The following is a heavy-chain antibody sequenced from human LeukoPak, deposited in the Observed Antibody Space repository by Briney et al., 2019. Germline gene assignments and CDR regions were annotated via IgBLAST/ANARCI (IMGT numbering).Heavy chain of an antibody. CDR3: AGNYYDNIYRPF. CDR1: GGSISSYY. D-gene: IGHD3-22*01. CDR2: IYYSGST. V-gene: IGHV4-59*01. J-gene: IGHJ3*01. Sequence: SETLSLTCTVSGGSISSYYWSWIRQPPGKGLEWIGYIYYSGSTNYNPSLKGRVTISVDTSMNQFSLKLSSVTAADTAVYYCAGNYYDNIYRPFWGQGTMVTVSS.